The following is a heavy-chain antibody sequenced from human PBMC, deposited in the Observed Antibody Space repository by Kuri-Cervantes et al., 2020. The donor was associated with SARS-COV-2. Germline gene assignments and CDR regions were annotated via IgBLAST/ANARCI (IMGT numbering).Heavy chain of an antibody. V-gene: IGHV1-18*01. J-gene: IGHJ6*03. Sequence: AVKVSCKSSGYVVNNYGVSWVRQAPGQGLEWMGWISAYDGNTEYAQKFQGRVTMTTDTSTNTAYMQLRSLRSDDTAVYYCAREGSWELLGYMDVWGKGTTVTVSS. CDR1: GYVVNNYG. D-gene: IGHD3-10*01. CDR3: AREGSWELLGYMDV. CDR2: ISAYDGNT.